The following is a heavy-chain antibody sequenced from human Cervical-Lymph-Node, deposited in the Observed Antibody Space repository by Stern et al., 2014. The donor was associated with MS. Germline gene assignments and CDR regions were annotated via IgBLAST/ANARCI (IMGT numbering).Heavy chain of an antibody. CDR3: ARNYVYFEY. CDR1: GGSLSNGAYY. J-gene: IGHJ4*02. D-gene: IGHD1-7*01. CDR2: IHYNGST. Sequence: QVQLQESGPGLVKPSQTLSLTCTVSGGSLSNGAYYWSWIRQRPGNGQERLVYIHYNGSTYYRQSIKNRITISVDTSKNQFSLGLDSVTAADTAVYYCARNYVYFEYWGQGTLVTVSS. V-gene: IGHV4-31*03.